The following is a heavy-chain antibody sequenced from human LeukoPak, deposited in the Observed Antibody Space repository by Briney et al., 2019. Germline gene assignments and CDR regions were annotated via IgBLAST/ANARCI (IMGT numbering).Heavy chain of an antibody. CDR2: MNPNSGNT. CDR3: ARVPTHYDWWSGYASYYYYMDV. J-gene: IGHJ6*03. Sequence: ASVKVSCKASGYTFTSYGVNWLGRATGHRGEGMGWMNPNSGNTGYAQKFQGRVTMTRNTSIRTGYMELSRLRSQDTAVSYSARVPTHYDWWSGYASYYYYMDVWGKGTTVTVS. D-gene: IGHD3-3*01. V-gene: IGHV1-8*02. CDR1: GYTFTSYG.